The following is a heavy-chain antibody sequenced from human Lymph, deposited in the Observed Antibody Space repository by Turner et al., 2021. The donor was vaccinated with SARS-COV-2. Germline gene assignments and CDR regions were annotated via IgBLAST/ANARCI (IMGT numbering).Heavy chain of an antibody. J-gene: IGHJ4*02. CDR1: GFTFSSYA. D-gene: IGHD3-22*01. Sequence: EVQLLESGGCLVQPGGSLRLSCAASGFTFSSYAMSWVRQAPGKGLVWVSGISGTGYSTYYADFVKGRFTISRDNSKNTRYLQMNSLRVEDTAVYYCAKNEMGMIVLVITLFDYWGQGTLVTVSS. CDR2: ISGTGYST. V-gene: IGHV3-23*01. CDR3: AKNEMGMIVLVITLFDY.